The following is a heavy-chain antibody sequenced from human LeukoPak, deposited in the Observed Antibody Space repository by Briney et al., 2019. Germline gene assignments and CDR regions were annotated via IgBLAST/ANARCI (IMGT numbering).Heavy chain of an antibody. CDR1: GFTVSSNY. J-gene: IGHJ4*02. CDR3: AKGRDYYGSGIGLDY. CDR2: ISYDGSNK. V-gene: IGHV3-30*18. D-gene: IGHD3-10*01. Sequence: GGSLRLSCAASGFTVSSNYMSWVRQAPGKGLEWVAVISYDGSNKYYADSVKGRFTISRDNSKNTLYLQMNSLRAEDTAVYYCAKGRDYYGSGIGLDYWGQGTLVTVSS.